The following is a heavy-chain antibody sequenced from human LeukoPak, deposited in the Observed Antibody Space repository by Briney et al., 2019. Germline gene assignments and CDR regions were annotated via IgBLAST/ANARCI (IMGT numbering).Heavy chain of an antibody. J-gene: IGHJ5*02. CDR2: IYYSGST. Sequence: PSQTLSLTCPVSGGSISSGGYYWSWIRQHPGKGLEWIGYIYYSGSTYYNPSLKSRVTISVDTSKNQFSLKLSSVTAADTAVYYCARGERAMIVVAPNWFDPWGQGTLVTVSS. CDR1: GGSISSGGYY. CDR3: ARGERAMIVVAPNWFDP. V-gene: IGHV4-31*03. D-gene: IGHD3-22*01.